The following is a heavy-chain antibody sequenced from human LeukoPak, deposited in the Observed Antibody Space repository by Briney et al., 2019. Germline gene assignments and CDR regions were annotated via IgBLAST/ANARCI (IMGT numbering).Heavy chain of an antibody. V-gene: IGHV1-18*01. CDR1: GYTGNSYG. J-gene: IGHJ4*02. CDR2: ISVYNGNR. Sequence: ASVKVSCKASGYTGNSYGITWVRHAPGQGLEWMAWISVYNGNRRYAQNFQGRVTLTTDKTTTTAYMELTSLRSDPTATYYCAREGRFECSHLYLFDYWGQGTLVTVSS. D-gene: IGHD2-8*01. CDR3: AREGRFECSHLYLFDY.